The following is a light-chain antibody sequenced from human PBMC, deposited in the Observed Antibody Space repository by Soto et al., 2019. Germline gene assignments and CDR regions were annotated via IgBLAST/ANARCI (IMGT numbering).Light chain of an antibody. Sequence: QSVLTQPPSVSGAPGQRVTISCTGSSSNIGAGYDVHWYQQLPGTAPKLLIYGNSNRPSGVPDRFSGSKSRTSASLAITGLQAEDEADYYCQSYDSSLREVFGGGTKLTVL. CDR3: QSYDSSLREV. CDR1: SSNIGAGYD. CDR2: GNS. J-gene: IGLJ2*01. V-gene: IGLV1-40*01.